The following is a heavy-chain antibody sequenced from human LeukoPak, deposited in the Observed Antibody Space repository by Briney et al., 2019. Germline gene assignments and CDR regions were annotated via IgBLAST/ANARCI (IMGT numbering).Heavy chain of an antibody. V-gene: IGHV4-59*01. J-gene: IGHJ6*02. CDR2: IYYSGST. CDR1: GGSISSYY. Sequence: SETLSLTCTVSGGSISSYYWSWIRQPPGKGLEWIGYIYYSGSTNYNPSLKSRVTISVDTSKNQFSLKLSSVTAAGTAVYYCARGEMATILRRYYYYGMDVWGQGTTVTVSS. CDR3: ARGEMATILRRYYYYGMDV. D-gene: IGHD5-24*01.